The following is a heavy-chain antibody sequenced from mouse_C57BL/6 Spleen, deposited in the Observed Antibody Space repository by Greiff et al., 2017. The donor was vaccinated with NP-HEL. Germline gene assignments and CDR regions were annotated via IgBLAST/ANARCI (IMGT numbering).Heavy chain of an antibody. CDR1: GYTFTSYW. V-gene: IGHV1-50*01. J-gene: IGHJ4*01. D-gene: IGHD2-5*01. CDR3: ASGYSTYYAMDY. CDR2: IDPSDSYT. Sequence: QVQLQQSGAELVKPGASVKLSCKASGYTFTSYWMQWVKQRPGQGLEWIGEIDPSDSYTNYNQKFKGKATLTVDTSSSTAYMQLSSLTSGDSAVFYCASGYSTYYAMDYWDQGTSVTVSS.